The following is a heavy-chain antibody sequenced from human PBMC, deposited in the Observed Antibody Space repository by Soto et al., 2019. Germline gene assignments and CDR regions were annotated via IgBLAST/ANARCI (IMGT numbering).Heavy chain of an antibody. CDR3: ARGLRTGNYGMDV. Sequence: QEQLLQSGAEVRKPGSLVKVSCKASGGTFNNYAVSWVRQAPGQGLEWMGGIIPMFETVNYAQRFQGRLTIAADESTSTAYMELTSLTSADTAIYFCARGLRTGNYGMDVWGQGTTVTVSS. V-gene: IGHV1-69*01. J-gene: IGHJ6*02. CDR1: GGTFNNYA. CDR2: IIPMFETV. D-gene: IGHD2-15*01.